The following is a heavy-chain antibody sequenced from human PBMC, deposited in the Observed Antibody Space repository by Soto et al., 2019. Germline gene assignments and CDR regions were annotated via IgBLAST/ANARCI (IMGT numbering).Heavy chain of an antibody. CDR3: RRNDNNHCFDP. CDR2: IIPIFGTA. J-gene: IGHJ5*02. Sequence: GASVKVSCKASGGTFSSYAISWVRQAPGQGLEWMGGIIPIFGTANYAQKSQGRVTITADESTSTAYMELSSLRSDDTAVYYCRRNDNNHCFDPWGQGTLVTVSS. CDR1: GGTFSSYA. V-gene: IGHV1-69*13. D-gene: IGHD3-22*01.